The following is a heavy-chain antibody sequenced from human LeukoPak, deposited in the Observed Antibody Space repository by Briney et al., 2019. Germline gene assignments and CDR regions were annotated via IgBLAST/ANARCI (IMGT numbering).Heavy chain of an antibody. V-gene: IGHV3-9*01. CDR3: AKDTGYSSGWHGFDY. CDR1: GFTFDDYA. D-gene: IGHD6-19*01. CDR2: ISWNSGSI. J-gene: IGHJ4*02. Sequence: GRSLRLSCAASGFTFDDYAMHWVRQAPGKGLEWVSGISWNSGSIGYADSVKGRFTISRDNAKNSLYLQMNSLRAEDTALYYCAKDTGYSSGWHGFDYWGQGTLVTVPS.